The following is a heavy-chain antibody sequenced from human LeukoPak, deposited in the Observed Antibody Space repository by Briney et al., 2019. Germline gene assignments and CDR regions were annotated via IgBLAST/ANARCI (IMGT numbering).Heavy chain of an antibody. CDR1: GFTLSSHW. CDR3: ARAIGAWSAY. J-gene: IGHJ4*02. D-gene: IGHD6-19*01. CDR2: IKQDESEI. Sequence: PGGSLRLSCVASGFTLSSHWMHWVRQAPGKGLEWVANIKQDESEIYYVDSVKGRFTISRDNAENSLYLQMNSLRAEDTAVYYCARAIGAWSAYWGQGTLVTVSS. V-gene: IGHV3-7*01.